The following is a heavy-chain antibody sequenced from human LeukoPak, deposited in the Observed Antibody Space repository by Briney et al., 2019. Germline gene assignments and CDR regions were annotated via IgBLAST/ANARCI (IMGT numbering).Heavy chain of an antibody. CDR3: VQSITMFIG. Sequence: GGSLRLSCAASGFTFDDYAMHWVRQAPGKGLEWVSLISWDGGSTYYADSVKGRFTISRDNGKNSLYLQMNSLRAEDTALYYCVQSITMFIGWGQGTLVTVSS. CDR1: GFTFDDYA. CDR2: ISWDGGST. J-gene: IGHJ4*02. V-gene: IGHV3-43D*03. D-gene: IGHD3-10*02.